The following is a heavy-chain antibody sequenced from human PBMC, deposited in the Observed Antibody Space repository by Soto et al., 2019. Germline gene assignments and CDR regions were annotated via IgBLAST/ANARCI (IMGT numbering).Heavy chain of an antibody. CDR3: ARDGYNFFDY. J-gene: IGHJ4*02. CDR2: ISAYNCNT. Sequence: ASVKVSSKASGYTFTNFGISCVQPPPRQALDVMGGISAYNCNTNYAQKLQGRVTMTTDTSTSTAYMELRSLRSDDTAVYYCARDGYNFFDYWVQGTLATVS. CDR1: GYTFTNFG. V-gene: IGHV1-18*01. D-gene: IGHD5-12*01.